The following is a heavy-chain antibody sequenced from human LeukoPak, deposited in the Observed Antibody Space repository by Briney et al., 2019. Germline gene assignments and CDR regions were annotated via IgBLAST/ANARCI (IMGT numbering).Heavy chain of an antibody. V-gene: IGHV3-74*01. D-gene: IGHD4-17*01. J-gene: IGHJ6*02. CDR1: GFTFSSYW. CDR3: TRAQMTSVSIHYYYYGMDV. Sequence: PGGSLRLSCAASGFTFSSYWMHWVRQAPGKGLVWVSRINSDGSSTNYADSVKGRFTISRDNAKNTLSLQMNSLRAEDTAVYYCTRAQMTSVSIHYYYYGMDVWGQGTTVTVSS. CDR2: INSDGSST.